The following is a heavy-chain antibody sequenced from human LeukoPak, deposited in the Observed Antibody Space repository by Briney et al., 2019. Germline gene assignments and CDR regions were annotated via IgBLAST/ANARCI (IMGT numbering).Heavy chain of an antibody. CDR1: GYTFTSYG. D-gene: IGHD6-6*01. Sequence: GASVKVSRKASGYTFTSYGISWVRQAPGQGLEWMGWISAYNGNTNYAQKLQGRVTMTTDTSTSTAYMELRSLRSDDTAVYYCARDEYSSSLFWYFDLWGRGTWSLSPQ. J-gene: IGHJ2*01. CDR3: ARDEYSSSLFWYFDL. CDR2: ISAYNGNT. V-gene: IGHV1-18*01.